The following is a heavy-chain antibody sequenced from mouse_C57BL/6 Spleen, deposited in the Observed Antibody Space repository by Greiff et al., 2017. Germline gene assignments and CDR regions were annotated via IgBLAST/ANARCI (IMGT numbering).Heavy chain of an antibody. D-gene: IGHD2-4*01. CDR3: ARWGYYDYDAYYYAMDY. CDR1: GYTFTSYW. CDR2: IYPGSGST. Sequence: QVQLKQPGAELVKPGASVKMSCKASGYTFTSYWITWVKQRPGQGLEWIGDIYPGSGSTNYNEKFKSKATLTVDTSSSTAYMQLSSLTSEDSAVYYCARWGYYDYDAYYYAMDYWGQGTSVTVSS. V-gene: IGHV1-55*01. J-gene: IGHJ4*01.